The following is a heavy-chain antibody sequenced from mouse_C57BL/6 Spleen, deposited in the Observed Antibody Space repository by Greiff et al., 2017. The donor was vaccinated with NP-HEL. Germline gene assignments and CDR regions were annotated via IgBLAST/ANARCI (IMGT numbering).Heavy chain of an antibody. Sequence: DVKLVESGGGLVKPGGSLKLSCAASGFTFSDYGMHWVRQAPEKGLEWVAYISSGSSTIYYADTVKGRFTISRDNAKNTLFLQMTSLRSEDTAMYYCARSSYYSNYGYFDVWGTGTTVTVSS. CDR2: ISSGSSTI. J-gene: IGHJ1*03. CDR3: ARSSYYSNYGYFDV. CDR1: GFTFSDYG. V-gene: IGHV5-17*01. D-gene: IGHD2-5*01.